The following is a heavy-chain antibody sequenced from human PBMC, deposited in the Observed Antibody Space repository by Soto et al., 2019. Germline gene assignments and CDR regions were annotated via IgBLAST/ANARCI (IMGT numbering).Heavy chain of an antibody. CDR1: GGSIRGYY. CDR3: ARGFDRYGAGSFYNY. CDR2: IFYSGTP. Sequence: TLSLTCTVSGGSIRGYYWSWIRQPPGKELELIGYIFYSGTPTYSPSFRSRVTISVDTSQNQFSLRLNTVTAADTAVYYCARGFDRYGAGSFYNYWGPGTLVTVSS. J-gene: IGHJ4*02. D-gene: IGHD3-10*01. V-gene: IGHV4-59*01.